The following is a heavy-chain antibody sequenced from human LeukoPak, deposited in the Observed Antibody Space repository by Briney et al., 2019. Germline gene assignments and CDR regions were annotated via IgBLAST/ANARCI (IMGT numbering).Heavy chain of an antibody. D-gene: IGHD4-17*01. CDR2: TYRGGTT. V-gene: IGHV3-66*01. CDR3: TRESPTTVTSFDY. Sequence: GGSLRLSCAASGFSVSDNHMTWVRQAPGKGLEWVSVTYRGGTTSYADFVKARFISSRDNSKNTLYLQMNSLSAEDTAVYYCTRESPTTVTSFDYWGQGTLVTVPS. CDR1: GFSVSDNH. J-gene: IGHJ4*02.